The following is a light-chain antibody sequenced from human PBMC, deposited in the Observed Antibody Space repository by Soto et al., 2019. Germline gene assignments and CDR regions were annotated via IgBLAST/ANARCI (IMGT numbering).Light chain of an antibody. V-gene: IGKV1-5*01. CDR2: DVS. CDR3: HQYNGYPWT. Sequence: NQITHSLCTLAASIRARVVSTCRASESSSSWLAWYQQKPGKAPKLLIYDVSSLESGVPSRFSGSGSGTEFTLTISSLQPDDFATDYCHQYNGYPWTCSQGTKV. J-gene: IGKJ1*01. CDR1: ESSSSW.